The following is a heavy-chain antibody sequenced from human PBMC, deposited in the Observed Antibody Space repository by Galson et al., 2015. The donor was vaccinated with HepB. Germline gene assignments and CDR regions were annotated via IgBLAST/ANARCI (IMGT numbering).Heavy chain of an antibody. V-gene: IGHV1-18*01. J-gene: IGHJ4*02. CDR3: ARVYYYDSSGYSYYFDY. Sequence: SVKVSCKASGYTFTSYGISWVRQAPGQGLEWMGWISAYNGNTNYAQKLQGRVTMTTDTSTSTAYMELRSLRSDDTAVYYCARVYYYDSSGYSYYFDYWGQGTLVTVSS. D-gene: IGHD3-22*01. CDR2: ISAYNGNT. CDR1: GYTFTSYG.